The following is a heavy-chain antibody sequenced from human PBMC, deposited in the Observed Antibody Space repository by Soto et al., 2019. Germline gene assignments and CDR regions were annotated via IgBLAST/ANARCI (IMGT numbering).Heavy chain of an antibody. CDR3: ARAFGYSSGYGIDY. D-gene: IGHD5-18*01. CDR2: ISRDGSST. V-gene: IGHV3-74*03. CDR1: GFTFSRYW. J-gene: IGHJ4*02. Sequence: GGSLRLSCAASGFTFSRYWMYWVRQVPGKGLEWVSRISRDGSSTTYADSVKGRFTVSRDNAKNTLYLEMNSLRAEDTAEYYCARAFGYSSGYGIDYWGPGTLVTVSS.